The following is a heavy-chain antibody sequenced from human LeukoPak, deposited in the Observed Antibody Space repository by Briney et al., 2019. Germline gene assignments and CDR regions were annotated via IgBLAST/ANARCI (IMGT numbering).Heavy chain of an antibody. CDR3: ARDKPYYDFWSHNWFDP. CDR2: ISDSGGRT. V-gene: IGHV3-23*01. Sequence: GGSLRLSCAASGFTFSSYDMNWVRQAPGKGLEWVSAISDSGGRTYYADSVQGRFTISRDNSKNTLYLQMNSLRAEDTAVYYCARDKPYYDFWSHNWFDPWGQGTLVTVSS. D-gene: IGHD3-3*01. CDR1: GFTFSSYD. J-gene: IGHJ5*02.